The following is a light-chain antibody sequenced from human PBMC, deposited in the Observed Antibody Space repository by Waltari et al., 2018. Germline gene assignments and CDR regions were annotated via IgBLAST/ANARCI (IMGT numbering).Light chain of an antibody. Sequence: EVVLTQSPATLSLSPGARATLSCRASQSFSSYLAWYQQKPGQTPRLLIYDASNRATGIPARFSGSGSGTDFTLTISSLEPEDFAVYYCQQRGNWPNTFGQGTKVEIK. CDR1: QSFSSY. V-gene: IGKV3-11*01. CDR3: QQRGNWPNT. J-gene: IGKJ2*01. CDR2: DAS.